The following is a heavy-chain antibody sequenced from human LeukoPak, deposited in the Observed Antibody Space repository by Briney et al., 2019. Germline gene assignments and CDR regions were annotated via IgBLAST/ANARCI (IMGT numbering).Heavy chain of an antibody. CDR2: IYTSGST. CDR1: GDSISGFY. CDR3: ARDVVAARGSFDY. Sequence: SETLSLTCTVSGDSISGFYWSWIRQAAGKGLEWIGHIYTSGSTNYNPSLKSRVTMSVDMSKNQFSLKLRSVTAADTAVYYCARDVVAARGSFDYWGQGTLVTVSS. V-gene: IGHV4-4*07. D-gene: IGHD2-2*01. J-gene: IGHJ4*02.